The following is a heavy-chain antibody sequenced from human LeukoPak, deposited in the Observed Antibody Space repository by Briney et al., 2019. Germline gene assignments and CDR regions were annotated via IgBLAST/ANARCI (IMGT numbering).Heavy chain of an antibody. V-gene: IGHV1-18*01. CDR2: ISAYNGNT. D-gene: IGHD2-2*01. CDR1: GYTFTSYG. J-gene: IGHJ3*02. Sequence: ASVKVSCKASGYTFTSYGISWVRQAPGQGLEWIGWISAYNGNTNYAQKLQGRVTMTTDTSTSTAYMELRSLRSDDTAVYYCAREMYSVVVVPAAQKGDDAFDIWGQGTMVTVSS. CDR3: AREMYSVVVVPAAQKGDDAFDI.